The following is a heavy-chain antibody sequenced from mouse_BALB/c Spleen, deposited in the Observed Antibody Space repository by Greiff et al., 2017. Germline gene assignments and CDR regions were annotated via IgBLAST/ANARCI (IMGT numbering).Heavy chain of an antibody. J-gene: IGHJ2*01. D-gene: IGHD2-1*01. CDR3: ARGGNYATGFDY. CDR2: IDPANGNT. Sequence: EVQLVESGAELVKPGASVKLSCTASGFNIKDTYMHWVKQRPEQGLEWIGRIDPANGNTKYDPKFQGKATITADTSSNTAYLQLSSLTSEDTAVYYCARGGNYATGFDYWGQGTTLTVSS. CDR1: GFNIKDTY. V-gene: IGHV14-3*02.